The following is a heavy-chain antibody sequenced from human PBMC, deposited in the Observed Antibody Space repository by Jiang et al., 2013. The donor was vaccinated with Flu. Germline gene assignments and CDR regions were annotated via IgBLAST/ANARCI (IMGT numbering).Heavy chain of an antibody. CDR1: GYSFSTFW. CDR3: ARHKAGAGWGEFLFDF. V-gene: IGHV5-51*01. CDR2: MHPGDSDI. D-gene: IGHD3-10*01. J-gene: IGHJ4*02. Sequence: GAEVKKPGESLKISCRGSGYSFSTFWLGWVRQMPGYGLEWMGVMHPGDSDIIYSPSFQGQVTLSADNSISTAYLQWSSLKASDTTIYYCARHKAGAGWGEFLFDFWGQGTLVTVSS.